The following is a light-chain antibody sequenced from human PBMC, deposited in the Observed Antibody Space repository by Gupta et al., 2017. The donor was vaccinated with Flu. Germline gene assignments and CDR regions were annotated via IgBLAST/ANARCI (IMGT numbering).Light chain of an antibody. CDR2: EVS. CDR1: SSAIGGYNY. V-gene: IGLV2-14*01. Sequence: SITLPCNGSSSAIGGYNYVSWYQKHPGKAPKLLIFEVSNRPSGVSTRVSGSKSGNTASLTISGLQAEDEADYYCSSYTTSNTLVFGGGTKLTVL. CDR3: SSYTTSNTLV. J-gene: IGLJ2*01.